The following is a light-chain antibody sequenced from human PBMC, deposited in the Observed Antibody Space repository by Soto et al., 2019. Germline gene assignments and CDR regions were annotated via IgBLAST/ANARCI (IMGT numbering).Light chain of an antibody. CDR2: GAS. CDR1: QSVSGN. CDR3: QQYNNRPPLT. J-gene: IGKJ4*01. Sequence: EIVMTQSPATLSVSPGERATLSCRASQSVSGNLAWYQQKPGQAPRLLIYGASTRATGIPARFSGSGSGTQFTLTISSLQSEDFAVYYCQQYNNRPPLTFGGGTKVEIK. V-gene: IGKV3-15*01.